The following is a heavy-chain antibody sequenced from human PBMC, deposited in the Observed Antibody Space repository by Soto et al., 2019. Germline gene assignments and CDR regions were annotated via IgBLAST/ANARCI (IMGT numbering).Heavy chain of an antibody. D-gene: IGHD6-13*01. J-gene: IGHJ6*02. Sequence: ASVKVSCKASGYTFTGYYMHWVRQDPGQGLEWMGWINPNSGGTNYAQKFQGWVTMTRDTSISTAYMELSRLRSDDTAVYYCARVAAAGFGYYYYGMDVWGQGTTVTVSS. CDR1: GYTFTGYY. CDR2: INPNSGGT. V-gene: IGHV1-2*04. CDR3: ARVAAAGFGYYYYGMDV.